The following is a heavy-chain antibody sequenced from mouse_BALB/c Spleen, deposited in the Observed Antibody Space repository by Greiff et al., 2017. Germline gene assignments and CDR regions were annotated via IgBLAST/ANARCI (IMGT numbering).Heavy chain of an antibody. D-gene: IGHD1-1*01. J-gene: IGHJ1*01. CDR2: ISYSGST. V-gene: IGHV3-8*02. Sequence: EVQLVESGPSLVKPSQTLSLTCSVTGDSITSGYWNWIRKFPGNKLEYMGYISYSGSTYYNPSLKSRISITRDTSKNQYYLQLNSVTTEDTATYYCARWRSTVPWYFDVWGAGTTVTVSS. CDR1: GDSITSGY. CDR3: ARWRSTVPWYFDV.